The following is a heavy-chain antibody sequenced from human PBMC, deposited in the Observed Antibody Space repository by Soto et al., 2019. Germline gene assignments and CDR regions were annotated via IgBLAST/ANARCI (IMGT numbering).Heavy chain of an antibody. D-gene: IGHD3-3*01. CDR2: LSYDGSNK. CDR1: GFTFSSFF. V-gene: IGHV3-30-3*01. J-gene: IGHJ4*02. CDR3: VRDEHRITIYGYRDS. Sequence: GGSLRLSCAASGFTFSSFFMRWVRQAPGKGLEWVAALSYDGSNKNDADPVKGRLTNPRDNSKSTLYLKMNSLRPEKTAVYYFVRDEHRITIYGYRDSWGKGTLVTAPS.